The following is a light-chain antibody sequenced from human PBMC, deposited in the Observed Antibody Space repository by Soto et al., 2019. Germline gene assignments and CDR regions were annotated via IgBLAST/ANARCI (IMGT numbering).Light chain of an antibody. J-gene: IGKJ1*01. CDR3: QQYGSSPL. CDR2: GAS. V-gene: IGKV3-20*01. CDR1: KSVSSSY. Sequence: EIVLTQSPGTLSLSPGERATLSCRASKSVSSSYLAWYHPKPVQAPRLFIYGASSRATGMPDRFSGSGSGTDFTVTISRLEPEDFAVYYCQQYGSSPLFGQGTKVEIK.